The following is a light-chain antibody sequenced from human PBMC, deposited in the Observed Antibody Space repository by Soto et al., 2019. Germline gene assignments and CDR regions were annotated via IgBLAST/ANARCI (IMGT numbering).Light chain of an antibody. V-gene: IGLV1-40*01. Sequence: QCVLTQPPSVYGAPGQRITISCTGSSSNIGAGYDVHWYRQLPGTAPELLIFADTKRPSGVPDRFSGSKSGTSASLAITGLQAEDEADYYCQSYDSSLSGLYVFGTGTKLTVL. CDR3: QSYDSSLSGLYV. J-gene: IGLJ1*01. CDR1: SSNIGAGYD. CDR2: ADT.